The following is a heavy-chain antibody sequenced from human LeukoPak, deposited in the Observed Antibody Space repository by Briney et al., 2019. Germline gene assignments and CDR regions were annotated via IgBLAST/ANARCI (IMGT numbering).Heavy chain of an antibody. Sequence: SETLSLTCAVYGGSFSGYYWSWIRQPPGKGLEWIGEINHSGSTNYNPSLKSRVTISVDTSKNQFSLKLSSVTAADTAVYYCARHRGRYCSSTSCTVSYFNYWGQGTLVTVSS. V-gene: IGHV4-34*01. CDR2: INHSGST. J-gene: IGHJ4*02. CDR3: ARHRGRYCSSTSCTVSYFNY. CDR1: GGSFSGYY. D-gene: IGHD2-2*01.